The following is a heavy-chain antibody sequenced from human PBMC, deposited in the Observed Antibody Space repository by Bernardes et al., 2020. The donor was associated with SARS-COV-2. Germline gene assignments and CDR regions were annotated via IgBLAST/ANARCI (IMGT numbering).Heavy chain of an antibody. CDR3: ARVKGDGRLDF. D-gene: IGHD3-16*01. V-gene: IGHV4-34*01. CDR2: INHSGST. J-gene: IGHJ3*01. CDR1: GGSFSGYY. Sequence: SETLSLTCAVYGGSFSGYYWSWIRQPPGKGLERIWEINHSGSTNYNPSLKSRVTISVDTSKNQFSLKLSSVTAADTAVYYCARVKGDGRLDFWGKGTMVTVSS.